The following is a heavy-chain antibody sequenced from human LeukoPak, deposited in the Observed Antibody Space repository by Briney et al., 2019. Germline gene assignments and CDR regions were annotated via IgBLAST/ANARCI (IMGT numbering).Heavy chain of an antibody. Sequence: SETLSLTCTASGGSISSYYWSWIRQPAGKGLEWIGRIYTSGSTNYNPSLKSRVTMSVDTSKNQFSLKLSSVTAADTAVYYCARASYDSSGYYYYFDYWGQGTLVTVSS. J-gene: IGHJ4*02. D-gene: IGHD3-22*01. CDR3: ARASYDSSGYYYYFDY. CDR1: GGSISSYY. V-gene: IGHV4-4*07. CDR2: IYTSGST.